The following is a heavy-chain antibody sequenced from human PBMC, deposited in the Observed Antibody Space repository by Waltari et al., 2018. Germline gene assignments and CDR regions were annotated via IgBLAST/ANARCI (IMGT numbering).Heavy chain of an antibody. V-gene: IGHV3-23*01. D-gene: IGHD1-26*01. J-gene: IGHJ4*02. CDR2: ISGSGGAT. Sequence: EVQLLESGGGLVQHGGSLRVSCAASGFTFSRYAMSWVRQTPGKGLEWVSAISGSGGATYYADSVKGRFTISRDNSKNTLYLQMNSLRAEDTAVYYCAKDGIVGAATRSWGQGTLVTVSS. CDR1: GFTFSRYA. CDR3: AKDGIVGAATRS.